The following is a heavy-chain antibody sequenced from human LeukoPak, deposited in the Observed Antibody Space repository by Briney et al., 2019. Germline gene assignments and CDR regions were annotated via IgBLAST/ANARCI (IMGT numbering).Heavy chain of an antibody. CDR2: IWHDASNK. CDR3: ARDRGQLSNWFDP. J-gene: IGHJ5*02. D-gene: IGHD2-2*01. CDR1: GFTFSSYG. V-gene: IGHV3-33*01. Sequence: GGSLRFSSTASGFTFSSYGMHWVRQAPGKGLERVAIIWHDASNKYYADSVKGRFTISRDNSKNTMYLEMNSLRVEDTAVYYCARDRGQLSNWFDPWGQGTLVTVSS.